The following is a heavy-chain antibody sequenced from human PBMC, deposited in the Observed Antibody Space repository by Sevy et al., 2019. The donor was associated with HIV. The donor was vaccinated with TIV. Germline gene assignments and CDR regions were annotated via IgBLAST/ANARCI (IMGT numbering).Heavy chain of an antibody. CDR3: TRARYYYDSGSYYGMDV. D-gene: IGHD3-10*01. CDR1: GFKFGDYV. Sequence: GGSLRLSCRASGFKFGDYVMIWFRQAPGKGLDWVGFIRSKVYGETREYAAAVKGRVTISRGDSKGIAYLQMNSLKTEDTARYFCTRARYYYDSGSYYGMDVWGQGTTVTVSS. V-gene: IGHV3-49*03. CDR2: IRSKVYGETR. J-gene: IGHJ6*02.